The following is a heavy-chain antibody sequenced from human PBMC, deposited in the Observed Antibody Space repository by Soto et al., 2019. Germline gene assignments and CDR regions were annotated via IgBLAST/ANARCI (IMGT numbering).Heavy chain of an antibody. Sequence: NPSETLSLTCAVYGGSFSGYYWSWIRQPPGKGLEWIGEINHSGSTNYNPSLKSRVTITVDTSKNQFSLKLSSVTAADTAVYYCARGIAAAGTEGWFDPWGQGTLVTVSS. CDR3: ARGIAAAGTEGWFDP. CDR1: GGSFSGYY. J-gene: IGHJ5*02. D-gene: IGHD6-13*01. V-gene: IGHV4-34*01. CDR2: INHSGST.